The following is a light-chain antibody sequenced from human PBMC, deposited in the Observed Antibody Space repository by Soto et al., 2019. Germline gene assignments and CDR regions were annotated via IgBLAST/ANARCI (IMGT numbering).Light chain of an antibody. CDR3: QHFQSYPPLFT. Sequence: IQLTQSPSSLSASVGDRVTITCRASQDISNYLAWYQQKAGKAPELLIYTSSPLQGGVPSKFFGSGSGTDFTLTINALQPEYFATYFCQHFQSYPPLFTFGPGTKISIK. CDR1: QDISNY. J-gene: IGKJ3*01. CDR2: TSS. V-gene: IGKV1-9*01.